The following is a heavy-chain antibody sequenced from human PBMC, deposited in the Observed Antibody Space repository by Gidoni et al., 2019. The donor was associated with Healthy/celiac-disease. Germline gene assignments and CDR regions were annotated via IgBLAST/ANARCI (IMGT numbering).Heavy chain of an antibody. CDR3: ARTTGGYCSSTSCTRDAFDI. CDR1: ASTFSGSP. V-gene: IGHV3-23*01. J-gene: IGHJ3*02. Sequence: EVQLLESGGGLVQPGGSLKPSCAASASTFSGSPLTWVRQAPGKGLEWVSAISGSGGSTYYADTVKGRFTISRDNSKNTLYLQMNSLRAEDTAVYYCARTTGGYCSSTSCTRDAFDIWGQGTMVTVSS. CDR2: ISGSGGST. D-gene: IGHD2-2*01.